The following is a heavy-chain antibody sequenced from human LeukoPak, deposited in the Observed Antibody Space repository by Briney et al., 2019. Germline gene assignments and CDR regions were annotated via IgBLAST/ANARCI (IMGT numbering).Heavy chain of an antibody. V-gene: IGHV3-30*04. CDR1: GFTFSSYA. D-gene: IGHD3-22*01. J-gene: IGHJ4*02. Sequence: GGSLRLSCAASGFTFSSYAMHWVRQAPGKGLEWVAVISYDGSNKYYADSVKGRFTISRDNSKNTLYLQMNSLRAEDTAVYYCARLGAPVYDSSGYFDYWGQGTLVTVSS. CDR3: ARLGAPVYDSSGYFDY. CDR2: ISYDGSNK.